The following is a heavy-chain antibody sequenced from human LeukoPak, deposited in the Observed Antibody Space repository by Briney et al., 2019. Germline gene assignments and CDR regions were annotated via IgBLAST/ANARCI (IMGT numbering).Heavy chain of an antibody. CDR3: ARVYLEEKSRWRHLDC. CDR2: TSGSGGST. D-gene: IGHD6-13*01. J-gene: IGHJ4*02. CDR1: GFTFSSYA. V-gene: IGHV3-23*01. Sequence: TGGSLRLSCAASGFTFSSYAMSWVRQAPGKGLEWVSATSGSGGSTYYADSVKGRFTISRDNSKNTLYLQMNSLRAEDTAVYYCARVYLEEKSRWRHLDCWGQGTLVTVS.